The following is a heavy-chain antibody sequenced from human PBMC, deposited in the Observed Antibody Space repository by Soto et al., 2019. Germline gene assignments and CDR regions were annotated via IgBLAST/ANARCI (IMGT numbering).Heavy chain of an antibody. CDR3: ARDPGSGSYYGWFDP. D-gene: IGHD3-10*01. Sequence: PSETLSLTCTVSGGSVSSSDYYWGWIRQPPGKGLEWIGSIIHYSGNNYYRGNSYYNPSLRSRVTISVDTSKNQFSLKLSSVTAADTAVYYCARDPGSGSYYGWFDPWGQGTLVTVSS. CDR2: IIHYSGNNYYRGNS. J-gene: IGHJ5*02. CDR1: GGSVSSSDYY. V-gene: IGHV4-39*07.